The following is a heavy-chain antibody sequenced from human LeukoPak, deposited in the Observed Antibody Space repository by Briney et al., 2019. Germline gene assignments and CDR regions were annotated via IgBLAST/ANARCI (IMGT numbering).Heavy chain of an antibody. D-gene: IGHD3-22*01. CDR1: GGSISSYY. CDR2: IYYSGST. J-gene: IGHJ6*03. CDR3: AREQVSYYYDSSGYLIGYYYYYMDV. Sequence: PSETLSLTCTVSGGSISSYYWSWIRQPPGKGLEWIGSIYYSGSTYYNPSLKSRVTISVDTSKNQFSLKLSSVTAADTAVYYCAREQVSYYYDSSGYLIGYYYYYMDVWGKGTTVTVSS. V-gene: IGHV4-39*07.